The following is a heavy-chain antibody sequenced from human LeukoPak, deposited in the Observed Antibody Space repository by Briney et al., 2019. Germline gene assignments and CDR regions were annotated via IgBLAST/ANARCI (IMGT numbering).Heavy chain of an antibody. D-gene: IGHD3-22*01. CDR2: ISTNSTYI. Sequence: GGSLRLSCEASGFTLSSYNMHWVRQAPGKGLEWVSFISTNSTYIYYADSVKGRFTISRDNAKNSLYLQMNSLRAEDTAVYYCARDGSVYDSSGYYNLGGFDYWGQGTLVTVSS. CDR1: GFTLSSYN. V-gene: IGHV3-21*04. J-gene: IGHJ4*02. CDR3: ARDGSVYDSSGYYNLGGFDY.